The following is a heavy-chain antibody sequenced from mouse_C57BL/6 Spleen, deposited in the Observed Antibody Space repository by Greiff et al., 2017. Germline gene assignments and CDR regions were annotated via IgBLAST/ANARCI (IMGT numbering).Heavy chain of an antibody. V-gene: IGHV5-6*02. CDR2: ISSGGSYT. CDR1: GFTFSSYG. D-gene: IGHD1-1*01. CDR3: ARHGLLYYDSSCNWYFDV. J-gene: IGHJ1*03. Sequence: EVMLVESGGDLVKPGGSLKLSCAASGFTFSSYGMSWVRQTPDKRLEWVATISSGGSYTYYPDSVKGRFTISRDNAKNTLYLQMSSLKSEDTAMYYCARHGLLYYDSSCNWYFDVWGTGTTVTVSS.